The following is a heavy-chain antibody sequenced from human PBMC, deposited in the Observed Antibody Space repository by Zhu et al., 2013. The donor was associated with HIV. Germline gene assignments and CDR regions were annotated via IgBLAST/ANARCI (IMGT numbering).Heavy chain of an antibody. CDR3: AKDPYREYDYSYFDY. V-gene: IGHV3-30*18. CDR1: GFTFSSYG. J-gene: IGHJ4*02. D-gene: IGHD5-12*01. CDR2: ISYDGSKK. Sequence: VQLVESGGGVVQPGRSLRLSCAASGFTFSSYGMHWVRQAPGKGLEWVAVISYDGSKKNYADSVKGRFTISRDNSKSTLYLQMNSLRAEDTAVYYCAKDPYREYDYSYFDYWGQGTLVTVSS.